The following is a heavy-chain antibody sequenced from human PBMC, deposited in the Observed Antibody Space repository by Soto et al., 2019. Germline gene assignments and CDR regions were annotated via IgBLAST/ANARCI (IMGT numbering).Heavy chain of an antibody. Sequence: EVQLLESGGGLVQPGGSLRLSCAASGFTFNNYAMSWVRQAPGKGLEWVSAISGSGSSTYYADSVKGRFTISRDNSKNTLYLQMNSLRAEDTAVYYCAKERGSSYYDSSGYYSLDYWGQGTLVTVSP. V-gene: IGHV3-23*01. D-gene: IGHD3-22*01. CDR2: ISGSGSST. J-gene: IGHJ4*02. CDR1: GFTFNNYA. CDR3: AKERGSSYYDSSGYYSLDY.